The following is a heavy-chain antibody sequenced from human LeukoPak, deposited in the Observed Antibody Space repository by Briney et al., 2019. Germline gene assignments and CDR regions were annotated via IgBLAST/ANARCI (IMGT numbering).Heavy chain of an antibody. Sequence: PGGSLRLSCAASGFTFDDYGMSWVRQAPGKGLEWVSGINWNGGSTGYADSVKGRFTISRDNAKNSLYLQMNSLRAEDTALYYCARSQKVHSSSWYSFSWYYYYYYMDVWGKGTTVTVSS. V-gene: IGHV3-20*04. J-gene: IGHJ6*03. CDR1: GFTFDDYG. CDR2: INWNGGST. D-gene: IGHD6-13*01. CDR3: ARSQKVHSSSWYSFSWYYYYYYMDV.